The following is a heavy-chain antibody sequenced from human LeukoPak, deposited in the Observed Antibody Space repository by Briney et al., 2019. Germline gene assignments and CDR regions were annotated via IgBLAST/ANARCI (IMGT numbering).Heavy chain of an antibody. CDR2: ISSSSSYI. CDR3: AREGRYYYYMDV. Sequence: GGSLRLSCAASGFTFSSYSMNWVRQAPGKGLEWVSSISSSSSYIYYADSVKGRFTISRDNAKNSLYLQMSSLRAEDTAVYYCAREGRYYYYMDVWGKGTTVTVSS. V-gene: IGHV3-21*01. CDR1: GFTFSSYS. J-gene: IGHJ6*03.